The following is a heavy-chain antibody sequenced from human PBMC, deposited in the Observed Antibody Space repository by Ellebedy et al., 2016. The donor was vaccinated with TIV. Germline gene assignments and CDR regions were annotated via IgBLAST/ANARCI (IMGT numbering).Heavy chain of an antibody. CDR1: GYSFSSYA. CDR2: INAGGVSI. V-gene: IGHV3-23*01. D-gene: IGHD6-19*01. CDR3: GRGSGRNISGGHYVDS. J-gene: IGHJ4*02. Sequence: PGGSLRLSCAGSGYSFSSYAMSWVRQAPGKGLEWVSGINAGGVSIAYADSVKGRFNISRDNAKNSLFLQMHSLRDEDTAVYYCGRGSGRNISGGHYVDSWGQGTLVTVSS.